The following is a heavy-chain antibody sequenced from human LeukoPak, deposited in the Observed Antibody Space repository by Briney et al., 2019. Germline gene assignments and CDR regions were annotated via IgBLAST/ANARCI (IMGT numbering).Heavy chain of an antibody. CDR2: IYSGGST. V-gene: IGHV3-66*02. CDR3: ARGDSSSWKNYYYYYGMDV. D-gene: IGHD6-13*01. CDR1: GFTVSSNY. Sequence: GGSLRLSCAASGFTVSSNYMSWIRQAPGKGLEWVSVIYSGGSTSYADSVKGRFTISRDNSNNTLYLQMNSLRAEDTAVYYCARGDSSSWKNYYYYYGMDVWGQGTTVTVSS. J-gene: IGHJ6*02.